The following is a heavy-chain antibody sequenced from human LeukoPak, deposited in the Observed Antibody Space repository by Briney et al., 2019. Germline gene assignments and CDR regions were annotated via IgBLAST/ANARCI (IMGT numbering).Heavy chain of an antibody. D-gene: IGHD3-10*01. J-gene: IGHJ6*02. CDR3: ARGESMVRGVIYYYYYGMDV. CDR2: INPNSGGT. V-gene: IGHV1-2*02. Sequence: ASVKVSCKASGYTFTGYYMHWVRQAPGQGLEWMGWINPNSGGTNYAQKFQGRVTMTRDTSISTAYMELSRLRSDDAAVYYCARGESMVRGVIYYYYYGMDVWGQGTTVTVSS. CDR1: GYTFTGYY.